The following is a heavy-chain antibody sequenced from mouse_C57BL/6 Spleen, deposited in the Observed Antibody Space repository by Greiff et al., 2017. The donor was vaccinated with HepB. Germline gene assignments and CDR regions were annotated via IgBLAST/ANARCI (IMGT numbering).Heavy chain of an antibody. V-gene: IGHV1-61*01. J-gene: IGHJ4*01. Sequence: QVQLQQPGAELVRPGSSVKLSCKASGYTFTSYWMDWVKQRPGQGLEWIGNIYPSDSETHYNQKFKDKATLTVDKSSSTAYMQLSSLTSEDSAVYDCARRTFYYAMDYWGQGTSVTVSS. CDR2: IYPSDSET. CDR1: GYTFTSYW. CDR3: ARRTFYYAMDY.